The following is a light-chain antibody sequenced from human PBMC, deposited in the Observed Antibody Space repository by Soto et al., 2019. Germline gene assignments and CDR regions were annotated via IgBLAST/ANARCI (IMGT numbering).Light chain of an antibody. CDR2: GAS. CDR3: QQYGSSGT. V-gene: IGKV3-20*01. J-gene: IGKJ1*01. Sequence: EIALTQSPGTLSLSPGERATLSCRASQSLRSSHLAWYQQKPGQAPRLLMFGASSRATGIPDRFSGSASGTDFTLTISRLEPEDFAVYYCQQYGSSGTFGQGTKVDIK. CDR1: QSLRSSH.